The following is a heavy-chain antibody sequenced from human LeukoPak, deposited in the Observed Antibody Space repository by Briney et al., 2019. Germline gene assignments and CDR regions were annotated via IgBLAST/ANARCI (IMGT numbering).Heavy chain of an antibody. J-gene: IGHJ4*02. CDR2: INPNSGGT. V-gene: IGHV1-2*02. CDR1: GYTFTGYY. CDR3: ATDRQVSRNDYGDYLFFAASY. Sequence: ASVKVSCKASGYTFTGYYMHWVRQAPGQGREWMGWINPNSGGTNYAQKFQGRVTMTRDTSISTAYMELSSLRSEDTAVYYCATDRQVSRNDYGDYLFFAASYWGQGTLVTVSS. D-gene: IGHD4-17*01.